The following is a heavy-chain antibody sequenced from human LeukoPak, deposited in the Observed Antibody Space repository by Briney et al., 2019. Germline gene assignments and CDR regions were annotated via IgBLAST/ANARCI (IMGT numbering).Heavy chain of an antibody. V-gene: IGHV1-8*02. J-gene: IGHJ4*02. CDR1: GYTFTSYD. CDR3: ARGLSPTVVDY. D-gene: IGHD4-17*01. Sequence: ASVKVYCKASGYTFTSYDINWGRQATGQGPEWMGWMNPISGNTGYAPKFQGRVTMTRNTSINTAYMELSRLRSEDTAVYYCARGLSPTVVDYWGQGALVTVSS. CDR2: MNPISGNT.